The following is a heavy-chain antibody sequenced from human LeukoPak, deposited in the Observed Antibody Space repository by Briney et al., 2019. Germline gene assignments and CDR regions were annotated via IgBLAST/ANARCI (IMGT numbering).Heavy chain of an antibody. Sequence: SETLSLTCAVYGGSFSGYYWSWIRQPPGKGLEWIGEINHSGSTNYNPSLRSRVTISVDTSKNQFSPKLSSVTAADTAVYYCARSHGSGSYYNLNDYWGQGTLVTVSS. J-gene: IGHJ4*02. CDR2: INHSGST. D-gene: IGHD3-10*01. CDR3: ARSHGSGSYYNLNDY. V-gene: IGHV4-34*01. CDR1: GGSFSGYY.